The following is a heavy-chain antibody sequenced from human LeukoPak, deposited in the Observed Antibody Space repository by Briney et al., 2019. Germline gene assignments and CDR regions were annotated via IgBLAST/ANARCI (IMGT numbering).Heavy chain of an antibody. V-gene: IGHV3-30*01. J-gene: IGHJ6*01. CDR3: ARGTAYCYGMDV. CDR1: GFTFNNYA. Sequence: GGSLRLSCAASGFTFNNYAMHWVRQAPGKGLEWVTIMSSNGNGRFYANSVRGRFTVSRDSSNNTLYLQMNGLSAKDTAVYYCARGTAYCYGMDVWGQGTTVIVSS. CDR2: MSSNGNGR. D-gene: IGHD5-18*01.